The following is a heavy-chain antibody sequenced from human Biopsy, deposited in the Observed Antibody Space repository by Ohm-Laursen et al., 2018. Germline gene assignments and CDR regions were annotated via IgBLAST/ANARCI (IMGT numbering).Heavy chain of an antibody. D-gene: IGHD3-3*01. J-gene: IGHJ3*02. CDR2: ISTYNDDT. V-gene: IGHV1-18*04. CDR3: ARDPGYDFWSGSDPFDI. Sequence: GASVKVSCKTSGYTFTAYGISWARQAPGQGLEWMGWISTYNDDTNIAQKFQNRVSMTTDTSTRTAYMELRSLRSGDTAIYFCARDPGYDFWSGSDPFDIWGQGTLVTVS. CDR1: GYTFTAYG.